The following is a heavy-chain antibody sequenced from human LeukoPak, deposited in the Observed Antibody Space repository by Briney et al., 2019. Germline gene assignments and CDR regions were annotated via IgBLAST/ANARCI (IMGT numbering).Heavy chain of an antibody. V-gene: IGHV3-74*01. J-gene: IGHJ4*02. D-gene: IGHD1-1*01. Sequence: GGSLRLSCAASGFSFSTYWMHWVRQAPGKGLEWVSRINSDGSSTTYADSVKGRFTISRDNAKSMLYLQVNSLRAEDTAVYYCARSEYNFDYWGQGTLVTVSS. CDR2: INSDGSST. CDR1: GFSFSTYW. CDR3: ARSEYNFDY.